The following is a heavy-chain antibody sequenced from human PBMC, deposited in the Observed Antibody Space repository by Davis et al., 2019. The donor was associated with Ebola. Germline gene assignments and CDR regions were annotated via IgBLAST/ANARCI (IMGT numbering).Heavy chain of an antibody. D-gene: IGHD6-6*01. CDR3: AKETNEFSSSSNDY. J-gene: IGHJ4*02. CDR1: GFTFSNFG. CDR2: VSYDGSVT. Sequence: GESLKISCAASGFTFSNFGMHWVRQAPGTGLEWVAVVSYDGSVTHYGDSLRGRFTVSRDNSWNTVSLQMRSLRTDDTGVYYCAKETNEFSSSSNDYWGQGILVTVSS. V-gene: IGHV3-30*18.